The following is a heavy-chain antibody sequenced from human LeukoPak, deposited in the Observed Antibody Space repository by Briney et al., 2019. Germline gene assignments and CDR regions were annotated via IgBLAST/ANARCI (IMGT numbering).Heavy chain of an antibody. D-gene: IGHD4-17*01. Sequence: PSETLSLTCTVSGGSISSGSYYWSWIRQPAGEGLEWIGRIYTSGSTNYNPSLKSRVTISVDTSKNQFSLKLSSVTAADTAVYYCARVKVYGDYGKTFDIWGQGTMVTVSS. V-gene: IGHV4-61*02. CDR3: ARVKVYGDYGKTFDI. CDR2: IYTSGST. CDR1: GGSISSGSYY. J-gene: IGHJ3*02.